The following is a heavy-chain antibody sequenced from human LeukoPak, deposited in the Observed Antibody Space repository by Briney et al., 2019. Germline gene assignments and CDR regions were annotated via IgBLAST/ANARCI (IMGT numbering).Heavy chain of an antibody. D-gene: IGHD2/OR15-2a*01. Sequence: GGSLRLSCAASGFTFDDYAMHWVREAPGEGLEWVSGLTWNSGHIGYADSVKGRFTISRDNARNSLYLQMNSLRPEDTAFYYCTRSASTYFFDSWGHGTLVTVSS. CDR3: TRSASTYFFDS. CDR2: LTWNSGHI. J-gene: IGHJ5*01. CDR1: GFTFDDYA. V-gene: IGHV3-9*01.